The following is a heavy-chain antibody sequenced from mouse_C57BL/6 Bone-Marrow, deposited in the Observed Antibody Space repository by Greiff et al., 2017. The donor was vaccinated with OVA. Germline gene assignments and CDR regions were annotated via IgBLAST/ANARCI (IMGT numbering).Heavy chain of an antibody. Sequence: QLVESGAELVKPGASVKLSCTASGFNIKDYYMHWVKQRTEQGLEWIGRIDPEDGETKYAPKFQGKATITADTSSNTAYLQLSSLTSEDTAVYYCASYYYGSSYLYYFDYWGQGTTLTVSS. CDR1: GFNIKDYY. D-gene: IGHD1-1*01. V-gene: IGHV14-2*01. CDR3: ASYYYGSSYLYYFDY. J-gene: IGHJ2*01. CDR2: IDPEDGET.